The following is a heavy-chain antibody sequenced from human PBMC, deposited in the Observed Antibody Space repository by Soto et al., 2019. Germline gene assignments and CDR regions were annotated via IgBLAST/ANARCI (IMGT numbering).Heavy chain of an antibody. CDR3: ARYPSEGRVGNWFES. J-gene: IGHJ5*01. D-gene: IGHD2-2*01. Sequence: EVQLVESGGGLVKPGGSLRLSCAASGFTFSRYGMNWLRQAPGKGLEWVAAISSSTSYVYYADSVKGRFSTSRDNAKNILYLEMYGLRTEDKAVYYCARYPSEGRVGNWFESWGQGTLVTVS. V-gene: IGHV3-21*02. CDR1: GFTFSRYG. CDR2: ISSSTSYV.